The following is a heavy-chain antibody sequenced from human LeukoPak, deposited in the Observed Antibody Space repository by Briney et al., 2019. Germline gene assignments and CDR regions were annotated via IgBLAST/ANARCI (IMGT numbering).Heavy chain of an antibody. CDR3: ARVEYSSSWYLFDY. J-gene: IGHJ4*02. Sequence: GGSLRLSCVASGFTFRTYGMSWVRQAPGKGLEWVSAISGSGGSTYYADSVKGRFTISRDNAKNTLYLQMNSLRAEDTAVYYCARVEYSSSWYLFDYWGQGTLVTVSS. V-gene: IGHV3-23*01. D-gene: IGHD6-13*01. CDR2: ISGSGGST. CDR1: GFTFRTYG.